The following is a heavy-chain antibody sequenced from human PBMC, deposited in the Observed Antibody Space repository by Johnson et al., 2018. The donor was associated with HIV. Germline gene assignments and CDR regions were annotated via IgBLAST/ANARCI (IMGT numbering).Heavy chain of an antibody. J-gene: IGHJ3*02. V-gene: IGHV3-11*01. CDR3: AKDGTMTWAFDI. CDR2: ISTTGTTI. D-gene: IGHD1-7*01. Sequence: QVQLVESGGGLVKPGGSLRLSCAASGFTFSDFYMSWIRQAPGRGLEWISYISTTGTTIYYAESVKGRFTISRDNAKNSLYLQMNSLRAEDTAVYYCAKDGTMTWAFDIWGQGTMVTVSS. CDR1: GFTFSDFY.